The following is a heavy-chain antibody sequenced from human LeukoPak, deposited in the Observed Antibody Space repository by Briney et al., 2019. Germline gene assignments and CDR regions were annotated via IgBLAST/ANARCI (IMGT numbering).Heavy chain of an antibody. Sequence: PGGSLRLSCAASGFTFSSYSMNWVRRAPGKGLEWVSSISSSSYIYYADSVKGRFTISRDNAKNSLYLQMNSLRAEDTAVYYCARAYIVATSLGYWGQGTLVTVSS. J-gene: IGHJ4*02. D-gene: IGHD5-12*01. CDR1: GFTFSSYS. CDR2: ISSSSYI. V-gene: IGHV3-21*01. CDR3: ARAYIVATSLGY.